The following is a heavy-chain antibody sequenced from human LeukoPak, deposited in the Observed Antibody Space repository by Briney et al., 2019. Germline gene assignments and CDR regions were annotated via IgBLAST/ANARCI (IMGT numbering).Heavy chain of an antibody. CDR1: GGTFSSYA. CDR2: IIPIFGTA. V-gene: IGHV1-69*05. D-gene: IGHD3-9*01. Sequence: SVKVSCKASGGTFSSYAISWVRQAPGQGLEWMGGIIPIFGTANYAQKLQGRVTITTDESTSTAYMELSSLRSEDTAVYYCARNGQTGSAIYHNWFDPWGQGTLVTVSS. J-gene: IGHJ5*02. CDR3: ARNGQTGSAIYHNWFDP.